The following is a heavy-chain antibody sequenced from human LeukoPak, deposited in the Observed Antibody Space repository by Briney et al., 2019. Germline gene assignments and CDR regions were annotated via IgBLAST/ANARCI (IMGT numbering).Heavy chain of an antibody. J-gene: IGHJ3*02. CDR3: AKTVTVTTPAFDI. Sequence: PSETLSLTCTVSGYSISSGYYWGWIRQPPGKGLEWMGTIYHSGSTYYNPSLKSRVTISVDTSKNQFSLKLSSVTAADTAVYYCAKTVTVTTPAFDIWGQGTMVTVSS. V-gene: IGHV4-38-2*02. CDR1: GYSISSGYY. CDR2: IYHSGST. D-gene: IGHD4-17*01.